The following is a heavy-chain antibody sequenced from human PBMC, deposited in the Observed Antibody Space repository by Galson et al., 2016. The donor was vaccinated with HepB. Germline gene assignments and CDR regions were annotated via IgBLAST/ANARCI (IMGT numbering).Heavy chain of an antibody. CDR1: GDRSTYYW. J-gene: IGHJ2*01. CDR3: ARGGWYSVDWYFDI. D-gene: IGHD6-19*01. Sequence: QSGAEVKKPGESLKISCKVSGDRSTYYWIAWVRQMPGKGLEWMGSIYPSDSDTRYGPSFEGRVTISVDKSISTAYLHWSSLKASDTAMYFCARGGWYSVDWYFDIWGRGSLVTVSS. CDR2: IYPSDSDT. V-gene: IGHV5-51*01.